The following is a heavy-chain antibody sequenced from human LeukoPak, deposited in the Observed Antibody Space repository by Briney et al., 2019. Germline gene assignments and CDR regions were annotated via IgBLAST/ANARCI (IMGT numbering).Heavy chain of an antibody. CDR2: VYYSGST. D-gene: IGHD1-14*01. Sequence: PSETLSLTCTVSGGSISSSYWNWIRRPPGKGLEWIGYVYYSGSTYYNPSLKSRVTISVDTSRNQFSLELTSVTAADTAVYYCARNRHYRFDPWGQGTLVTVSS. CDR3: ARNRHYRFDP. CDR1: GGSISSSY. J-gene: IGHJ5*02. V-gene: IGHV4-59*01.